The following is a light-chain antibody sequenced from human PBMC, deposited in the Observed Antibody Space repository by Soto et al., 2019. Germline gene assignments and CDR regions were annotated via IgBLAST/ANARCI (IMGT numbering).Light chain of an antibody. CDR2: DDN. V-gene: IGLV1-47*02. Sequence: QSVLTQPPSASGTPGQRVTISCSGSSSNIGRNYVYWYQQLPGTAPKRLVVDDNQRTSGVPDRFSDSKSGTSASLTISGLRSEDDADYYCAALDSSVSGRVFVGGTKLTVL. CDR1: SSNIGRNY. J-gene: IGLJ3*02. CDR3: AALDSSVSGRV.